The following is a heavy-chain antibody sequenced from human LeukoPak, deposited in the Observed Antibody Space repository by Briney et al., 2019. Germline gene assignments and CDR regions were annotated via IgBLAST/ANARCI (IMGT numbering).Heavy chain of an antibody. V-gene: IGHV1-69*04. CDR3: ATGPPVFP. J-gene: IGHJ5*02. CDR1: GGTFSSYA. CDR2: IIPILGIA. Sequence: EASVKVSCKASGGTFSSYAISWVRQAPGQGLEWMGRIIPILGIANYAQKFQGRVTINADKSTSTAYMELSSLRSEDTAVYYCATGPPVFPWGQGTLVTVSS.